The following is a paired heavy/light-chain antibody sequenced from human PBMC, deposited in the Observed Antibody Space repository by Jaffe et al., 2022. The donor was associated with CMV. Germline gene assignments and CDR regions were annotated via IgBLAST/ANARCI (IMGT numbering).Light chain of an antibody. CDR2: LGS. CDR1: QSLLHSNGYNY. CDR3: MQALQTPLT. J-gene: IGKJ4*01. V-gene: IGKV2-28*01. Sequence: DIVMTQSPLSLPVTPGEPASISCRSSQSLLHSNGYNYLDWYLQKPGKSPQLLIYLGSNRASGVPDRFSGSGSGTDFTLKISRVEAEDVGVYYCMQALQTPLTFGGGTKVEIK.
Heavy chain of an antibody. CDR2: INSDGSST. J-gene: IGHJ6*02. CDR3: ARARMVRGAPGVYYYYYGMDV. Sequence: EVQLVESGGGLVQPGGSLRLSCAASGFTFSSYWMHWVRQAPGKGLVWVSRINSDGSSTSYADSVKGRFTISRDNAKNTLYLQMNSLRAEDTAVYYCARARMVRGAPGVYYYYYGMDVWGQGTTVTVSS. V-gene: IGHV3-74*01. D-gene: IGHD3-10*01. CDR1: GFTFSSYW.